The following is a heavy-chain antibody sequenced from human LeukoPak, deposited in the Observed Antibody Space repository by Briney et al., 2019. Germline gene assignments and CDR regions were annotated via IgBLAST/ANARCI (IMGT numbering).Heavy chain of an antibody. CDR3: ARLPGRSLRYFDWLSRTPRYYFDY. Sequence: GGSLRLSCAASGFTFSSYAMSWVRQAPGKGLEWVSAISGSGGSTYYADSVKGRFTISRDNSKNTLYLQMNSLRAEDTAVYYRARLPGRSLRYFDWLSRTPRYYFDYWGQGTLVTVSS. J-gene: IGHJ4*02. D-gene: IGHD3-9*01. CDR1: GFTFSSYA. V-gene: IGHV3-23*01. CDR2: ISGSGGST.